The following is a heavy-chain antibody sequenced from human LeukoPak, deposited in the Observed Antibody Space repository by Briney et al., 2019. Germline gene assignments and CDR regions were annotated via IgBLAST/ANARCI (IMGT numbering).Heavy chain of an antibody. D-gene: IGHD3-22*01. V-gene: IGHV3-48*03. CDR1: GFTFSSYE. CDR2: ISSGGSTI. J-gene: IGHJ4*02. CDR3: ARSRGNQLSFDY. Sequence: GGSLRLSCAASGFTFSSYEMNWVRQAPGKGLEWVSYISSGGSTIYYPDSVRGRFTISRDNAKNSLFLQMNSLRDEDTALYYCARSRGNQLSFDYWGQGTLVTVSS.